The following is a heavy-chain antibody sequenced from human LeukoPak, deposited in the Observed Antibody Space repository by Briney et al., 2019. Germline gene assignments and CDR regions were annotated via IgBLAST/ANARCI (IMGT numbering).Heavy chain of an antibody. CDR1: GFTFSSYA. CDR3: AKGTQPSSGWYLGGPVARTWNHYFDY. CDR2: ISGSGGST. Sequence: GGSLRLSCAASGFTFSSYAMSWVRQAPGKGLEWVLAISGSGGSTYYADSVKGRFTISRDNSKNTLYLQMNSLRAEDTAVYYCAKGTQPSSGWYLGGPVARTWNHYFDYWGQGTLVTVSS. J-gene: IGHJ4*02. V-gene: IGHV3-23*01. D-gene: IGHD6-19*01.